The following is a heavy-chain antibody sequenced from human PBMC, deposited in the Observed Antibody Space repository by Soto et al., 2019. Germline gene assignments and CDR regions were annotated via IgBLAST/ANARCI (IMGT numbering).Heavy chain of an antibody. CDR1: GYTFTSYY. CDR2: INPSGGST. D-gene: IGHD6-13*01. CDR3: ARRGSSWYGPPLDYYYYYGMDV. V-gene: IGHV1-46*01. J-gene: IGHJ6*02. Sequence: GASVKVSCKASGYTFTSYYMHWVRQAPGQGLEWMGIINPSGGSTSYAQKFQGRVTMTRDTSTSTVYMELSSLRSEDTAVYYCARRGSSWYGPPLDYYYYYGMDVWGQGTTVXVSS.